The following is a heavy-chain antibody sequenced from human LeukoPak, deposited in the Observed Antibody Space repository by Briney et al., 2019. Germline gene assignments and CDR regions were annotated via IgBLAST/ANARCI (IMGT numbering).Heavy chain of an antibody. Sequence: PGGSLRLSCVTSGITFSRYSMNWVRQAPGKGLEWLSYISTNSQTIYYGDSAKGRFAISRDNGKNLLYLEMTSLRVEDTAVYYCATYFDTTGYFKEAYVMGGQGTLVTVSS. D-gene: IGHD3-22*01. CDR2: ISTNSQTI. V-gene: IGHV3-48*01. J-gene: IGHJ3*01. CDR3: ATYFDTTGYFKEAYVM. CDR1: GITFSRYS.